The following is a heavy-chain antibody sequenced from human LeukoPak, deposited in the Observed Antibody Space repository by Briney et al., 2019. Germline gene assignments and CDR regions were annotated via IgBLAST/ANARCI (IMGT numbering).Heavy chain of an antibody. D-gene: IGHD3-16*01. Sequence: SETLSLTCAVYGGSFSGYYWSWIRQPPGKGLEWIGEINHSGSTNYNPSLKSRVTISVDTSKNQFSLKLSSVTAADTAVYYCARVVGDLRRLVYWGQGTLVTVSS. CDR2: INHSGST. CDR1: GGSFSGYY. J-gene: IGHJ4*02. CDR3: ARVVGDLRRLVY. V-gene: IGHV4-34*01.